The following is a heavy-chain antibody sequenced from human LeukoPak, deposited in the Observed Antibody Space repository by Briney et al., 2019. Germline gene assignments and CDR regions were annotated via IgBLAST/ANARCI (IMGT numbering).Heavy chain of an antibody. V-gene: IGHV1-18*01. J-gene: IGHJ4*03. CDR3: ARDPWGPGYCSGGSCYLGY. Sequence: ASVKVSCKASGYTFTSYGISWVRQAPGQRLEWMGWISAYNGNTNYAQKLQGRVTMTTDTSTSTAYMELRSLRSDDTAVYYCARDPWGPGYCSGGSCYLGYWGQGTLVTVSS. D-gene: IGHD2-15*01. CDR2: ISAYNGNT. CDR1: GYTFTSYG.